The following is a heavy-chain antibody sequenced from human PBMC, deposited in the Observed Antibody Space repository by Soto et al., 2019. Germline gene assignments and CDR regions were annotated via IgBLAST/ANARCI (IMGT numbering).Heavy chain of an antibody. CDR2: ISSSSSYM. V-gene: IGHV3-21*01. CDR1: GFTFSSYS. Sequence: GGSLRLSCAASGFTFSSYSMNWVRQAPGKGLEWVSFISSSSSYMYYADSVKGRFTISRDNAKNSLYLQMNSLRAEDTAVYYCARDRDSSIDYWGQGTLVTVSS. D-gene: IGHD6-13*01. J-gene: IGHJ4*02. CDR3: ARDRDSSIDY.